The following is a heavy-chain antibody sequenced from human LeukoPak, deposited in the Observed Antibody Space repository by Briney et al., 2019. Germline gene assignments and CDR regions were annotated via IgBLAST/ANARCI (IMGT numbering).Heavy chain of an antibody. J-gene: IGHJ4*02. CDR3: AKDLTMIVVVSVDY. CDR1: GFTFSSYA. Sequence: GGSLRLSCAASGFTFSSYAMSWVRPAPGKGLEWVSAISGSGGSTYYADSVKGRFTISRDNSKNTLYLQMNSLRAEDTAVYYCAKDLTMIVVVSVDYWGQGTLVTVSS. D-gene: IGHD3-22*01. V-gene: IGHV3-23*01. CDR2: ISGSGGST.